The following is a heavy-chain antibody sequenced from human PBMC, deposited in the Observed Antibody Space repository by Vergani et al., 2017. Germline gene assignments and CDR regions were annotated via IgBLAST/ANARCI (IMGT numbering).Heavy chain of an antibody. Sequence: QVQLQESGPGLVKPSETLSLTCTVSGGSISSYYWSWIRQPAGKGLEWIGRIYTSGSTNYNPSLKSRVTMSVDTSKNQFSLKLSSVTAADTAVYYCAGTSYDYCDYWRDYWGQGTLVTVSS. D-gene: IGHD4-17*01. CDR3: AGTSYDYCDYWRDY. CDR1: GGSISSYY. CDR2: IYTSGST. V-gene: IGHV4-4*07. J-gene: IGHJ4*02.